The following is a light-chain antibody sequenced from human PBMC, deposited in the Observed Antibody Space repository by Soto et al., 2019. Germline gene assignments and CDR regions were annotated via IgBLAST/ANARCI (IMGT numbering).Light chain of an antibody. CDR2: GAF. V-gene: IGKV3-20*01. CDR3: QQYGSSPT. J-gene: IGKJ3*01. Sequence: EIVVTQSPGTLSLPPGATATLSCRASQNIISSYLAWYQQKPGQAPSLLIYGAFTRAAGIPDRFSGSGSGTDFTLTISRLEPEDSAVYYCQQYGSSPTFGPGTTVDIK. CDR1: QNIISSY.